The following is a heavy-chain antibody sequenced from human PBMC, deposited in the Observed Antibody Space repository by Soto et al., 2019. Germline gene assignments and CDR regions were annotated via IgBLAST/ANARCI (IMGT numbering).Heavy chain of an antibody. CDR1: GGSISSYY. V-gene: IGHV4-59*08. D-gene: IGHD3-9*01. Sequence: NPSETLSLTCTVSGGSISSYYWSWIRQPPGKGLEWIGYIYYSGSTNYNPSLKSRVTISVDTSKNQFSLKLSSVTAADTAVYYCARRWNDILTGYTPFDPWGQGTLVTVSS. CDR3: ARRWNDILTGYTPFDP. CDR2: IYYSGST. J-gene: IGHJ5*02.